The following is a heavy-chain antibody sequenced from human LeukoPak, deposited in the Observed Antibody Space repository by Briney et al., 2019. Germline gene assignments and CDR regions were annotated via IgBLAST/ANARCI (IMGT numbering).Heavy chain of an antibody. CDR1: GGSISSNY. CDR3: ARVKYYDSSGYYYFEY. D-gene: IGHD3-22*01. J-gene: IGHJ4*02. V-gene: IGHV4-4*07. CDR2: IYSSGST. Sequence: SETLSLTCSVSGGSISSNYWSWTRQPAGKGLEWIGRIYSSGSTNYNPSLKSRLTMSVDTSKNQFSLRLSSVTAADTAVYFCARVKYYDSSGYYYFEYWGQGILVTVSS.